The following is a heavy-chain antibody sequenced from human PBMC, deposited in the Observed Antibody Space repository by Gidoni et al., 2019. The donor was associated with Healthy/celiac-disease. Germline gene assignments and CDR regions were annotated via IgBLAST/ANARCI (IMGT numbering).Heavy chain of an antibody. J-gene: IGHJ6*02. CDR1: GYSFTSDW. CDR2: IDPSDSYT. Sequence: EVQLVQSGAEVKKPGASLRISCKGSGYSFTSDWISWVRKMPGKGLEWMGRIDPSDSYTNYSPSFQGHVTISADKSISTAYLQWSSLKASDTAMYYCARHGKGLLAISFQLMDVWGQGTTVTVSS. D-gene: IGHD3-10*01. V-gene: IGHV5-10-1*03. CDR3: ARHGKGLLAISFQLMDV.